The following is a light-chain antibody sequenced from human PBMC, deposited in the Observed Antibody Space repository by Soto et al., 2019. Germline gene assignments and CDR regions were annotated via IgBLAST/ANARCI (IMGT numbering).Light chain of an antibody. Sequence: QSALTQPPSASGSPGQSVTISCTGTSVDVGGYNYVSWYQQHPGKVPKLMIYEVSKRPSGVPDRFSGSKSGNTASLTVSGLQAEDEADYYCSSYAGSNNFVVFGGGTKLTVL. CDR3: SSYAGSNNFVV. J-gene: IGLJ2*01. CDR1: SVDVGGYNY. V-gene: IGLV2-8*01. CDR2: EVS.